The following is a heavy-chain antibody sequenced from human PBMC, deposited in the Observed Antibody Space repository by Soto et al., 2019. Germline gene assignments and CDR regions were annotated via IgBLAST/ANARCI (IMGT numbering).Heavy chain of an antibody. V-gene: IGHV1-18*01. Sequence: ASVKVSCKASGYTFTSYGISWVRQAPGQGLEWMGWISAYNGNTNYAQKLQGRVTMTTDTSTSTAYMELRSLRSDDTAVYYWARAGGYYDSSGYYGRGGYYYGMDVWGQGTTVTVSS. CDR3: ARAGGYYDSSGYYGRGGYYYGMDV. D-gene: IGHD3-22*01. CDR1: GYTFTSYG. CDR2: ISAYNGNT. J-gene: IGHJ6*02.